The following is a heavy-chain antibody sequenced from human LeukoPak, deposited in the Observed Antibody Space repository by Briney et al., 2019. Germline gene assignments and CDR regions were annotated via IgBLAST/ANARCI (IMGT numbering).Heavy chain of an antibody. CDR1: GGSISSYY. CDR3: ARASRFRYYYDSSGYVAFDI. J-gene: IGHJ3*02. V-gene: IGHV4-59*01. D-gene: IGHD3-22*01. Sequence: SETLSLTCTVSGGSISSYYWSWIRQPPGKGLEWIGYIYYSGSTNYNPSLKSRVTISVDTSKSQFSLKLSSVTAADTAVYYCARASRFRYYYDSSGYVAFDIWGQGTMVTVSS. CDR2: IYYSGST.